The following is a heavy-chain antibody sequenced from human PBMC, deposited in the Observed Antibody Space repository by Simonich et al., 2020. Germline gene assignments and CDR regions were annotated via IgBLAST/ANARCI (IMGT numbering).Heavy chain of an antibody. CDR3: ARHAGFAFDI. D-gene: IGHD6-13*01. Sequence: QLQLQESGPGLVKPSETLSLTCTVSGGSISSSSYYWGWIRQPPGKGREWVGSIYYSGSTDYNPSRKSRVTISVDTSKNQFSLKLSSVTAADTAVYYCARHAGFAFDIWGQGTMVTVSS. V-gene: IGHV4-39*01. CDR1: GGSISSSSYY. CDR2: IYYSGST. J-gene: IGHJ3*02.